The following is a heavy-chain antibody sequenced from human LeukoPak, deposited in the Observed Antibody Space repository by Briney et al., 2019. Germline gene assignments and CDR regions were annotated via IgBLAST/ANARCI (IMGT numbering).Heavy chain of an antibody. CDR1: GGSISSYY. V-gene: IGHV4-59*12. Sequence: SETLSLTCTVSGGSISSYYWSWIRQPPGKGLEWVGYIYYSGSTNYNPSLKSRVTISVDTSKNQFSLKLSSVTAADTPVYYCAGRKGFCDILTGYNNQRRRYYLDVWGKGTTVTVPS. CDR2: IYYSGST. J-gene: IGHJ6*03. D-gene: IGHD3-9*01. CDR3: AGRKGFCDILTGYNNQRRRYYLDV.